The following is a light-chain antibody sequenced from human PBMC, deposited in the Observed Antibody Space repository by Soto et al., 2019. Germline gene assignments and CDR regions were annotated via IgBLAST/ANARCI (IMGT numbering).Light chain of an antibody. V-gene: IGKV3-11*01. J-gene: IGKJ1*01. CDR1: QSIGTY. CDR3: QQRNDWPWT. CDR2: DAS. Sequence: EIVLTQSPATLSLSPGERATLSCWASQSIGTYLAWYRQKPGQAPRLLIYDASYKATGIPARFSGSGSGTDFTLTISSLEPEDFAFYYCQQRNDWPWTFGQGTQVEIK.